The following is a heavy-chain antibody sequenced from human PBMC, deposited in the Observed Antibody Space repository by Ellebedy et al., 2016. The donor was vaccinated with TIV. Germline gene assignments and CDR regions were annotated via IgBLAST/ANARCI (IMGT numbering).Heavy chain of an antibody. CDR1: GFTFANYA. CDR3: ARDDALDGGYLHS. V-gene: IGHV3-23*01. CDR2: IRGRNGRT. D-gene: IGHD3-16*01. Sequence: GESLKISCAVSGFTFANYAMTWVRQVPGKGLEWFSRIRGRNGRTYYTDSTNGRFPISRDNSKNTLFLQMNNLRVEDTAMYYCARDDALDGGYLHSWGQGTLVTVSS. J-gene: IGHJ4*02.